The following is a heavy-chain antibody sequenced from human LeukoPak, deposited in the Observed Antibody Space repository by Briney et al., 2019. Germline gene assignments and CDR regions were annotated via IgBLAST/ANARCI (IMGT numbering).Heavy chain of an antibody. D-gene: IGHD3-10*01. CDR2: INPSGGST. J-gene: IGHJ3*02. Sequence: VASVKVSCKASGYTFTSYYIHWVRQAPGQGLEWMGIINPSGGSTSYAQKFQGRVTMTRDTSTSTVYMELSSPRSEDTAVYYCARPYNWNLIPMVRGVTDNAFDIWGQGTMVTVSS. V-gene: IGHV1-46*01. CDR3: ARPYNWNLIPMVRGVTDNAFDI. CDR1: GYTFTSYY.